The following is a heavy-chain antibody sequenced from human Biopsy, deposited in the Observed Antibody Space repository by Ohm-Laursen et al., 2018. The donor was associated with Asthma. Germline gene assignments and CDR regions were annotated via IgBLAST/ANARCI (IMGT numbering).Heavy chain of an antibody. Sequence: GSSVKVSCKISGYSLTDLSMHWVRQAPGQGLEWMRGHDHEEGGTVNARRFQGRVTVTEDTSTDTAYMELSSPSSDDTAVYYCASDFPKDYVRYNFQFWGQGTLVTVSP. CDR1: GYSLTDLS. J-gene: IGHJ4*02. V-gene: IGHV1-24*01. CDR3: ASDFPKDYVRYNFQF. CDR2: HDHEEGGT. D-gene: IGHD4-17*01.